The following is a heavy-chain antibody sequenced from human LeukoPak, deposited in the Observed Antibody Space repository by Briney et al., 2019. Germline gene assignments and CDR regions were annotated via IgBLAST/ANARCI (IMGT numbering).Heavy chain of an antibody. Sequence: GALRLSCAASGFNLSSYSMNWVRQAPGKGLEWVSVIYSGGSTYYADSVKCRFTISRDNSKNTLYLQMNSLRAEDTAVYYCARGADYYDSSGYSLYWGQGTLVTVSS. CDR3: ARGADYYDSSGYSLY. CDR1: GFNLSSYS. J-gene: IGHJ4*02. D-gene: IGHD3-22*01. CDR2: IYSGGST. V-gene: IGHV3-66*01.